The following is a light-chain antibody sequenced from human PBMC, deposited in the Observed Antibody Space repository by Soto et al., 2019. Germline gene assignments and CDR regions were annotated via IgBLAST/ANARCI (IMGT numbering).Light chain of an antibody. J-gene: IGKJ1*01. CDR1: QSVLNTSKNQSS. CDR2: WAS. CDR3: QQYFNTPLT. Sequence: DVVMTQSPDSLAVPLGERATINCKSSQSVLNTSKNQSSLAWYQHKPGQPPKLLIYWASTRESGVPDRISGSGSGTDFTLTISSLQAEDVAVYFCQQYFNTPLTFGQGTKVDIK. V-gene: IGKV4-1*01.